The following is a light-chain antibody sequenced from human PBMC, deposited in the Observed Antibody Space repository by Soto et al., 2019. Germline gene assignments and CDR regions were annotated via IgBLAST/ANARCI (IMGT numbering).Light chain of an antibody. CDR1: SSNIGSNY. J-gene: IGLJ1*01. V-gene: IGLV1-47*01. CDR2: RNN. Sequence: QAVVTQPPSASGTPGQRVTISCSGSSSNIGSNYVYWYQQLPGTAPKHLIYRNNQRPSGVPGRFSGSKSGTSASLAISGLRSEDEADYYCAAWDDSLSGLYVFGTGTKLTVL. CDR3: AAWDDSLSGLYV.